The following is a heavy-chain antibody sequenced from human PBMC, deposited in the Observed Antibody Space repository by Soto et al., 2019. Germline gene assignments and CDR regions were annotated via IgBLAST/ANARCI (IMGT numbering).Heavy chain of an antibody. CDR3: ARETYDFWSGYSNREFDP. V-gene: IGHV1-46*01. CDR2: INPSGGST. Sequence: EASVKVSCKASGYTFTSYYMHWVRQAPGQGLEWMGIINPSGGSTSYAQKFQGRVTMTRDTSTSTVHMELSSLRSEDTAVYYCARETYDFWSGYSNREFDPWGQGTLVTVSS. D-gene: IGHD3-3*01. J-gene: IGHJ5*02. CDR1: GYTFTSYY.